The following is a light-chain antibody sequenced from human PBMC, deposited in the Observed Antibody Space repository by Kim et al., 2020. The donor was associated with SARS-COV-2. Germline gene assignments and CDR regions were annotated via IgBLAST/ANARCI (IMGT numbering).Light chain of an antibody. CDR1: SSDVGNYNY. Sequence: GQSITISCTGTSSDVGNYNYVSWYQQHPGKAPNLMIYDVSNRPSGVSNRFSGSKSGKTASLTISGLQAEDEGDYYCSSYTTSSTLVFGGGTQLTVL. V-gene: IGLV2-14*03. CDR2: DVS. J-gene: IGLJ2*01. CDR3: SSYTTSSTLV.